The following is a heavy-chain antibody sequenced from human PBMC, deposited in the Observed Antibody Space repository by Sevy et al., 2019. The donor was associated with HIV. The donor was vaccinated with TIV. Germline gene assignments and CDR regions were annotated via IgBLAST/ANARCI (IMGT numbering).Heavy chain of an antibody. CDR2: ISGSAGST. D-gene: IGHD2-15*01. V-gene: IGHV3-23*01. Sequence: GGSLRLSCAASGFTFSTYAMSWVRQAPGKGLQWVSAISGSAGSTYYADFVKGRFTISRDNSKKTLYMQMNSLRAEDTAVYYCAKGDRTFYGLDVWSQGTTVTVSS. J-gene: IGHJ6*02. CDR1: GFTFSTYA. CDR3: AKGDRTFYGLDV.